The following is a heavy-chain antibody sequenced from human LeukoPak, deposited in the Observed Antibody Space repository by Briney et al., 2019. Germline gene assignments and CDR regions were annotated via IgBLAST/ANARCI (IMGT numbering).Heavy chain of an antibody. J-gene: IGHJ4*02. Sequence: ASVKVSCKASGYSFVLYGISWVRQAPGQGPEWMGWISTANGNTKYAQQFQDRVTMTTDTSTTTAYMELRSLRSDDTAVYYCARDVLHRIHYDSSAYYPGSSYWGQGTLVTVSS. CDR1: GYSFVLYG. V-gene: IGHV1-18*01. D-gene: IGHD3-22*01. CDR2: ISTANGNT. CDR3: ARDVLHRIHYDSSAYYPGSSY.